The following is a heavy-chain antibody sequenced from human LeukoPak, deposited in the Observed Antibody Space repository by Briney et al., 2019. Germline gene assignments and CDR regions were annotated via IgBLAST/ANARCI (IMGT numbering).Heavy chain of an antibody. V-gene: IGHV3-23*01. J-gene: IGHJ4*02. CDR2: ISGSGGST. Sequence: GGSLRLSCAASGFTFSTSAMSWVRQAPGKGLEWVSAISGSGGSTYYADSVKGRFTISRDNSKNTLYLQMNSLRAEDTAVYYCAKGVPGYSSGWLDYWGQGTLVTVSS. CDR1: GFTFSTSA. CDR3: AKGVPGYSSGWLDY. D-gene: IGHD6-19*01.